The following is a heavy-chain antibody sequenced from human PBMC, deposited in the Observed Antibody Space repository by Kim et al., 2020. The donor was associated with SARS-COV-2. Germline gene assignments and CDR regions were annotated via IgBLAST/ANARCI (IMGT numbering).Heavy chain of an antibody. D-gene: IGHD3-9*01. Sequence: SETLSLTCTVSGGSISSGSYYWSWIRQPAGKGLEWIGRIYTSGSTNYNPSLKSRVTISVDTSKNQFSLKLSSVTAADTAVYYCVSSYYDILTYSTYWGQGTLVTVSS. CDR1: GGSISSGSYY. CDR3: VSSYYDILTYSTY. CDR2: IYTSGST. V-gene: IGHV4-61*02. J-gene: IGHJ4*02.